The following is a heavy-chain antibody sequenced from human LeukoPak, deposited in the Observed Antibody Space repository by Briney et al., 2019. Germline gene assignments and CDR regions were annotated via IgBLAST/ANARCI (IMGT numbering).Heavy chain of an antibody. CDR1: GGSISSSSYY. J-gene: IGHJ4*02. CDR2: INHSGST. Sequence: SETLSLTCTVSGGSISSSSYYWGWIRQPPGKGLEWIGEINHSGSTNYNPSLKSRVTISVDTSKNQFSLKLSSVTAADTAVYYCARVGYGSSSDYWGQGTLVTVSS. CDR3: ARVGYGSSSDY. D-gene: IGHD2-2*01. V-gene: IGHV4-39*07.